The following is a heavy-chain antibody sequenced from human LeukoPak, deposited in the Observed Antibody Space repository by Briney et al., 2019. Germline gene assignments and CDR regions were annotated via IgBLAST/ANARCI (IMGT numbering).Heavy chain of an antibody. J-gene: IGHJ2*01. Sequence: PSETLSLTCTVSGGSISSYYWSWIRQPPGKGLEWIGYIYYSGSTNYNPSLKSRVTISVDTSKNQFSLKLSSVTAADTAVYYCARYNSSSCCRDFDLWGRGTLVTVSS. CDR2: IYYSGST. CDR3: ARYNSSSCCRDFDL. D-gene: IGHD6-13*01. CDR1: GGSISSYY. V-gene: IGHV4-59*01.